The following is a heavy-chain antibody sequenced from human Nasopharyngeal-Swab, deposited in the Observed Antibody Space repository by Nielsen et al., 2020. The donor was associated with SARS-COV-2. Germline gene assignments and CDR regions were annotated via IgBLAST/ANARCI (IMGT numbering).Heavy chain of an antibody. CDR3: ASLIQSSSSSGLRLRYYYYMDV. V-gene: IGHV4-59*01. Sequence: SETLSLTCTVSGGSISSYYWSWIRQPPGKGLEWIGYIYYSGSTNYNPSLKSRVTISVDTSKNQFSLKLSSVTAADTAVYYCASLIQSSSSSGLRLRYYYYMDVWGKGTTVTVSS. D-gene: IGHD6-6*01. J-gene: IGHJ6*03. CDR2: IYYSGST. CDR1: GGSISSYY.